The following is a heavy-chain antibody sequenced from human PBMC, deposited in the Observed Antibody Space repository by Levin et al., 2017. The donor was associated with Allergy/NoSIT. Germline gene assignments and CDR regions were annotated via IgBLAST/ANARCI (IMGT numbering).Heavy chain of an antibody. CDR2: ISSSSSYT. D-gene: IGHD6-13*01. CDR3: ARDLTSSWYYDY. J-gene: IGHJ4*02. CDR1: GFTFSDYY. V-gene: IGHV3-11*05. Sequence: PGGSLRLSCAASGFTFSDYYMSWIRQAPGKGLEWVSYISSSSSYTNYADSVKGRFTISRDNAKNSLYLQMNSLRAEDTAVYYCARDLTSSWYYDYWGQGTLVTVSS.